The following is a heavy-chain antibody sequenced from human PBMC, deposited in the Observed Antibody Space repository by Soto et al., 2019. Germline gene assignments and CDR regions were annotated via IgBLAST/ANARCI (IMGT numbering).Heavy chain of an antibody. CDR3: ATFAGEHEILTGYPRTNWFDP. V-gene: IGHV4-34*01. CDR1: GGSFSGYY. J-gene: IGHJ5*02. Sequence: PSETLSLTCAVYGGSFSGYYWSWIRQPPGKGLEWIGEINHSGSTNYNPSLKSRVTISVDTSKNQFSLKLSSVTAADTAVYYCATFAGEHEILTGYPRTNWFDPWGKGTLVTVSS. CDR2: INHSGST. D-gene: IGHD3-9*01.